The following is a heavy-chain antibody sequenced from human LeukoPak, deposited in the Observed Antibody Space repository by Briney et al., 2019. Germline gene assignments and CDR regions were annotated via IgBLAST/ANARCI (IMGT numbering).Heavy chain of an antibody. CDR1: GFTFSSYR. V-gene: IGHV3-48*01. CDR3: GRTSDTDLIDY. Sequence: GGALRLSCAASGFTFSSYRMSWVRQAPGKGLEWVSYISGSSNPIYYADSVKGRFTISRDNAKNSLYLQMSSLRAEDTAVYYCGRTSDTDLIDYWGQGTLVTVSS. CDR2: ISGSSNPI. J-gene: IGHJ4*02. D-gene: IGHD5-18*01.